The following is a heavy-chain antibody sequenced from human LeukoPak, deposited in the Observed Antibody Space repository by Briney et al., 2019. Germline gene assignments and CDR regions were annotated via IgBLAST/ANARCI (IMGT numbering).Heavy chain of an antibody. CDR1: GYTFTSYG. CDR3: ATDLADCSSTSCFPIGYFDY. CDR2: ISAYNGNT. D-gene: IGHD2-2*01. J-gene: IGHJ4*02. Sequence: GASVKVSCKASGYTFTSYGISWVRQAPGQGLEWMGWISAYNGNTNYAQTLQGRVTMTTDTSTSTAYMELSSLRSEDTAVYYCATDLADCSSTSCFPIGYFDYWGQGTLITVSS. V-gene: IGHV1-18*01.